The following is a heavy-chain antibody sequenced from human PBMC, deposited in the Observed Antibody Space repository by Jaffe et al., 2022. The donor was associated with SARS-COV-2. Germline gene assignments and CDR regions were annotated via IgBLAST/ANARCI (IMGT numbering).Heavy chain of an antibody. CDR1: GFAFSTYA. J-gene: IGHJ6*03. CDR3: ATELGETKTPNYYYYYMDV. D-gene: IGHD3-16*01. V-gene: IGHV3-23*04. CDR2: IINSGGST. Sequence: EVQLVESGGGLVQPGGSLRLSCAASGFAFSTYAMSWVRQAPGKGLEWVSSIINSGGSTYYADSVKGRFTISRDNSKNTLYLQMNSLRAEDTAVYYCATELGETKTPNYYYYYMDVWGKGTTVTVSS.